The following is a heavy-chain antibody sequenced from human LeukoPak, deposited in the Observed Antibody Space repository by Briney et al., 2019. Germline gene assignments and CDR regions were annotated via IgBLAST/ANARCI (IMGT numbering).Heavy chain of an antibody. D-gene: IGHD2-15*01. Sequence: SETLSLTCTVSGGSINSSSYYWGWIRQPPGKGLEWIGSIFYSGNTYDNPSLKSRVTISVDTSKNQFSLKLSSVTAADTAVYYCARGGVVVVAATRGLFDPWGQGTLVTVSS. CDR3: ARGGVVVVAATRGLFDP. CDR1: GGSINSSSYY. J-gene: IGHJ5*02. V-gene: IGHV4-39*01. CDR2: IFYSGNT.